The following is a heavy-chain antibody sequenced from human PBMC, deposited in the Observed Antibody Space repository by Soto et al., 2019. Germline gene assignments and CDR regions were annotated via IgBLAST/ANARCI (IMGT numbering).Heavy chain of an antibody. J-gene: IGHJ4*02. D-gene: IGHD4-4*01. Sequence: SGTTLVNPTQTVTLTCPISGFSLSTSGVSVSWIRQSPGKALEWLARVDWDDDKLYTTSLHTRLTISKDTSKNHVVMTMTNMDTADTCTYRCARTGRYSSSYSEYWGQ. V-gene: IGHV2-70*04. CDR2: VDWDDDK. CDR1: GFSLSTSGVS. CDR3: ARTGRYSSSYSEY.